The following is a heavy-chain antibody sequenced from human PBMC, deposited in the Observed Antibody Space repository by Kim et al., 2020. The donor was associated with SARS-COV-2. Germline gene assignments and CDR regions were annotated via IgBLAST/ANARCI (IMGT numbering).Heavy chain of an antibody. CDR2: IIPIFGTA. CDR3: ARETHRITMVRGVIDRGLDYGMDV. D-gene: IGHD3-10*01. J-gene: IGHJ6*02. CDR1: GGTFSSYA. V-gene: IGHV1-69*13. Sequence: SVKVSCKASGGTFSSYAISWVRQAPGQGLEWMGGIIPIFGTANYAQKFQGRVTITADESTSTAYMELSSLRSEDTAVYYCARETHRITMVRGVIDRGLDYGMDVWGQGTTVTVSS.